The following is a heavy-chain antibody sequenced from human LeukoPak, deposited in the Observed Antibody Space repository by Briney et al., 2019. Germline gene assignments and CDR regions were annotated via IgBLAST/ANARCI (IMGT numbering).Heavy chain of an antibody. D-gene: IGHD3-22*01. CDR1: GYSISSGYY. V-gene: IGHV4-38-2*02. CDR2: IYHSGST. CDR3: VRSRLNSYYDSSGDDAFDI. Sequence: SETLSLICTVSGYSISSGYYWGWIRQPPGKGLEWIGSIYHSGSTYYNPSLKSRVTISVDTSKNQFSLKLSSVTAADTAVYYCVRSRLNSYYDSSGDDAFDIWGQGTMVTVSS. J-gene: IGHJ3*02.